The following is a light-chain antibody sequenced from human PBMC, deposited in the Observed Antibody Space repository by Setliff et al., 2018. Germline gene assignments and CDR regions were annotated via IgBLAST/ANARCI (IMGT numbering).Light chain of an antibody. CDR3: QQSYSTVRT. Sequence: DIQMTQSPSSLSVSVGDRVTITCRASQVVGKYLNWYQRRPGTAPRVLIHTTSNLLSGVPSRFSGSGSGTNFTLTIRSLQPEDFGTYYCQQSYSTVRTFGQGTK. CDR1: QVVGKY. CDR2: TTS. V-gene: IGKV1-39*01. J-gene: IGKJ1*01.